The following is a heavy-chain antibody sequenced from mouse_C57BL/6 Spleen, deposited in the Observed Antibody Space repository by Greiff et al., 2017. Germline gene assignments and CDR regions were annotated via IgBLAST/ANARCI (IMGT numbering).Heavy chain of an antibody. CDR3: ARSRDSSGY. D-gene: IGHD3-2*02. Sequence: VQLQQSGAELVKPGASVKLSCKASGYTFTSYWMHWVKQRPGQGLEWIGMIHPNSGSTNYNEKFKSKATLTVDKSSSTAYMQLSSLTSEDAAVYYCARSRDSSGYWGQGTTLTVSS. CDR1: GYTFTSYW. CDR2: IHPNSGST. J-gene: IGHJ2*01. V-gene: IGHV1-64*01.